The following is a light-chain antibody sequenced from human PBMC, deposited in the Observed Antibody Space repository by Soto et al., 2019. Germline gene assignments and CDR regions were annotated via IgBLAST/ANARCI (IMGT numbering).Light chain of an antibody. CDR2: SAS. J-gene: IGKJ1*01. CDR1: QSVSSN. V-gene: IGKV3-15*01. CDR3: QQYYEWPRGT. Sequence: EIVMTQSPATLSVSPGEGATLSCRASQSVSSNLAWYQQRPGQAPRLLTYSASTRATGIPARFSGSGSGTEFTLTISSLQSGDAAVYYCQQYYEWPRGTFGQGTKVDIK.